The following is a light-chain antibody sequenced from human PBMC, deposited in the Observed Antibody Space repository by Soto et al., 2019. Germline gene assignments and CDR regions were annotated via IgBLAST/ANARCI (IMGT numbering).Light chain of an antibody. CDR1: SSDVGGYNY. J-gene: IGLJ2*01. CDR2: EVS. V-gene: IGLV2-14*01. CDR3: SSYTSSSTLV. Sequence: QSALTQPASVSGSPGQSITISCTGTSSDVGGYNYVSWYQQHPGKAPKVVIYEVSNRPSWISNRFSGSKSGNTASLTISGLQAADEADYYCSSYTSSSTLVFGGGTKLTVL.